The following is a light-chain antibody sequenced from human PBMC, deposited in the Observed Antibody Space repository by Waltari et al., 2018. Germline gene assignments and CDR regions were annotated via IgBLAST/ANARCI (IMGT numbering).Light chain of an antibody. CDR2: EGS. Sequence: QSALTQTASVSGSPGQSITISCPGTSSDVGRYNLVSWYQQHQGKAPKFMLYEGSERPSGVSNRFSGTKSGNTATLTISGLQAEDEADYYCCSYAGSNSWVFGGGTKLTVV. V-gene: IGLV2-23*01. CDR1: SSDVGRYNL. J-gene: IGLJ3*02. CDR3: CSYAGSNSWV.